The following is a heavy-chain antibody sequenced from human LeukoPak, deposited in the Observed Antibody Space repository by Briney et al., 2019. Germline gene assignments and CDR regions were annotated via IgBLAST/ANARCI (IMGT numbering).Heavy chain of an antibody. V-gene: IGHV4-59*12. CDR3: ARDRAVVGDAFDI. Sequence: SETLSLTCTVSGGAISPYYWTWIRQPPGKGLEWIGYIYYSGSTYYNSSLKSRVTISVDTSKNQFSLKLSSVTAADTAVYYCARDRAVVGDAFDIWGQGTMVTVSS. J-gene: IGHJ3*02. CDR1: GGAISPYY. D-gene: IGHD2-2*01. CDR2: IYYSGST.